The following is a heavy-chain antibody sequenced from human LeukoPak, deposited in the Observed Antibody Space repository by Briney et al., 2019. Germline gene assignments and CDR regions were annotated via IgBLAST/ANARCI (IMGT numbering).Heavy chain of an antibody. CDR3: ARHSPLGRGAFDI. J-gene: IGHJ3*02. CDR1: GGSISSGDYY. Sequence: SETLSLTCTVSGGSISSGDYYWSWIRQPPGKGPEWIGYIYYSGSTYYNPSLKGRVTTSVDTSKSQFFLKLSSVTAADTAVYYCARHSPLGRGAFDIWGQGTMVTVSS. D-gene: IGHD7-27*01. CDR2: IYYSGST. V-gene: IGHV4-30-4*01.